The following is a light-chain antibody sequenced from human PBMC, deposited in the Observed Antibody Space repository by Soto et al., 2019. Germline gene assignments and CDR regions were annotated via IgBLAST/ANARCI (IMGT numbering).Light chain of an antibody. Sequence: QSVLTQPASVSGSPGKPITISCTGTSTDPATYDLVSWYQQHPGKAPQLIIYEVAKRPSGVSARFSGSQSGDTASLTISGLQAADESYYYCCSRLFGGGTKVTVL. V-gene: IGLV2-23*02. CDR2: EVA. J-gene: IGLJ2*01. CDR1: STDPATYDL. CDR3: CSRL.